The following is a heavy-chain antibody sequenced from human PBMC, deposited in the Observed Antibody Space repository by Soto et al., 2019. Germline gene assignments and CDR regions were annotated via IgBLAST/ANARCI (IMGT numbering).Heavy chain of an antibody. D-gene: IGHD3-16*01. CDR1: GGTFSNYT. CDR2: LIPILGLA. CDR3: ARFKLGEDY. V-gene: IGHV1-69*02. J-gene: IGHJ4*02. Sequence: QVQLVQSGAEVKKPGSSVKVSCKASGGTFSNYTITWVRQAPGQGLEWMGRLIPILGLANYAQKFRVRVTITADKSTTTAYMELRSLRSEDTAMYYCARFKLGEDYWGQGTLVTVSS.